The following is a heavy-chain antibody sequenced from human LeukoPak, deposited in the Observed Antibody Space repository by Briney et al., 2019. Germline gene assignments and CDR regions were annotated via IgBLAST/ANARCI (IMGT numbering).Heavy chain of an antibody. D-gene: IGHD6-13*01. J-gene: IGHJ4*02. Sequence: SETPSLTCTVSGGSIGSYYWHWLRQPPGKGLEWIGYIYFTGSTNYNPSLKSRVTISVDTSKNQFSLKLNSVTAADTAIYYCARSTYSSSQWDYWGQGTLVTVFS. CDR3: ARSTYSSSQWDY. CDR1: GGSIGSYY. CDR2: IYFTGST. V-gene: IGHV4-59*01.